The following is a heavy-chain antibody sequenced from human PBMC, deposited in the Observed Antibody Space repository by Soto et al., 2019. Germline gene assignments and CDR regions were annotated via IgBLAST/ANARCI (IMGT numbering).Heavy chain of an antibody. CDR2: VENSGST. CDR1: GGAVSSESYY. V-gene: IGHV4-61*01. CDR3: ARERGDSHWIDP. J-gene: IGHJ5*02. Sequence: SETLSLTCIVSGGAVSSESYYWSWIRQTPGKGLEWIGNVENSGSTKYNPSLKSRVTISVDTSKNQFSLKLSSVTGADTAVYYCARERGDSHWIDPWGQGTLVTVSS. D-gene: IGHD2-21*01.